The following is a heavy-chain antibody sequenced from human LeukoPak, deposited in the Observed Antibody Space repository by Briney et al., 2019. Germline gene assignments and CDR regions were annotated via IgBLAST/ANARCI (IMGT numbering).Heavy chain of an antibody. Sequence: GGSLRLSCAPSGFTFSSYWMSWVRQAPGKGLEWVANIKQDGSEKYYVDSVKGRFTISRDNAKNSLYLQMNSLRAEDTAVYYCARKAYGLDVWGKGTTVTASS. V-gene: IGHV3-7*03. CDR3: ARKAYGLDV. CDR2: IKQDGSEK. J-gene: IGHJ6*04. CDR1: GFTFSSYW.